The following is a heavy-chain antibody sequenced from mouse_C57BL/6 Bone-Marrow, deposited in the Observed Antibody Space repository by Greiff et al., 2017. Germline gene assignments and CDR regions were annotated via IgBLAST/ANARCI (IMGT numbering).Heavy chain of an antibody. J-gene: IGHJ4*01. CDR3: ARKQGRSLYAMDY. CDR2: IHPNSGST. CDR1: GYTFTSYW. Sequence: VKLQQPGAELVKPGASVKLSCKASGYTFTSYWMHWVKQRPGQGLEWIGMIHPNSGSTNYNEKFKSKATLTVDKSSSTAYMQLSSLTSEDSAVYYCARKQGRSLYAMDYWGQGTSVTVSS. V-gene: IGHV1-64*01.